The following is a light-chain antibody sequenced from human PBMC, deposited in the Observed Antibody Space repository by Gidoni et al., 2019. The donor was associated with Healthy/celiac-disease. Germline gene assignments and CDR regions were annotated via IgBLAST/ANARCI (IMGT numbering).Light chain of an antibody. CDR1: RSNIGAGYD. CDR2: GNS. CDR3: QSYDSSLSGCVV. J-gene: IGLJ2*01. V-gene: IGLV1-40*01. Sequence: QSVLTQPPSVSGAPGQRVSISCTGSRSNIGAGYDVHWYQQLPGTAPKLLIYGNSNRHSGVPDRFSGSKSGTSASLAITGLQAEDEADYYCQSYDSSLSGCVVFGGGTKLTVL.